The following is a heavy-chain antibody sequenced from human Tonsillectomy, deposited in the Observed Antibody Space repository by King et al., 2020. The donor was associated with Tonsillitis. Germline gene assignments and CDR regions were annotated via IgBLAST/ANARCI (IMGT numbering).Heavy chain of an antibody. D-gene: IGHD3-22*01. V-gene: IGHV3-72*01. CDR1: GFTFSDHY. Sequence: QLVQSGGGLVQPGGSLRLSCAASGFTFSDHYMDWVRQAPGKGLEWVGRCRNRANSHTTEYAASVSGRFTISRDDSKNSLYLQMNSLKTEDTAVYYCATGDYYDSSCFYYAGALDIWGQGTMVTVSS. J-gene: IGHJ3*02. CDR3: ATGDYYDSSCFYYAGALDI. CDR2: CRNRANSHTT.